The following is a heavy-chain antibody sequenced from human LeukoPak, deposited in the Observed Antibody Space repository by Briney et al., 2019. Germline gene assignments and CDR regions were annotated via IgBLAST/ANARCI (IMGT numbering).Heavy chain of an antibody. CDR2: ISSSGSTI. CDR3: ARDQISRDYYDSSGYFDY. V-gene: IGHV3-48*03. D-gene: IGHD3-22*01. Sequence: PGGSLRLSCAASGFTFSSYEMNWVRQAPGKGLEWVSYISSSGSTIYYADSVKGRFTISRDNAKKSLYLQMNSLRGEDTAVYYCARDQISRDYYDSSGYFDYWGQGTLVTVSS. CDR1: GFTFSSYE. J-gene: IGHJ4*02.